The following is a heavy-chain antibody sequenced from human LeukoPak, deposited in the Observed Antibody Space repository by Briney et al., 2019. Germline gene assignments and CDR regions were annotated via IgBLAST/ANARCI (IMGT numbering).Heavy chain of an antibody. V-gene: IGHV3-11*01. Sequence: KPGGSLRLSCAASGFTFSNYYMSWIRQAPGKGLEWVSYISSSGSTIYYADSVKGRFTISRDNAKNSLYLQMNSLRAEDTAVYCCARRYGDYYYGMDVWGQGTTVTVSS. CDR3: ARRYGDYYYGMDV. CDR2: ISSSGSTI. D-gene: IGHD4-17*01. J-gene: IGHJ6*02. CDR1: GFTFSNYY.